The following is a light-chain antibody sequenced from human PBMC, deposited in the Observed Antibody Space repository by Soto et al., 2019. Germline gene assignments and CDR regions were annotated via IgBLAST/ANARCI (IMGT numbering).Light chain of an antibody. CDR1: QGVSSN. CDR2: GAF. CDR3: QQYNNWPYT. V-gene: IGKV3-15*01. J-gene: IGKJ2*01. Sequence: EIVMTQSPATLSVSPGERATLSCRASQGVSSNLAWYQQKPGQAPRLLIHGAFTRSTGIPARFSGSGSGTAFTLTISSLQSEDFAVYYCQQYNNWPYTFGQGTKLEIK.